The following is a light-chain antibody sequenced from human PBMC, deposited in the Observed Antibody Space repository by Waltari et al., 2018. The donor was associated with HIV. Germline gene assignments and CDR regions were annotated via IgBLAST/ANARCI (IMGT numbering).Light chain of an antibody. Sequence: DIQMAQSPSSLSASVGDRVPLTCRASQDISNYLAWYQQRPGKVPKLLIYAASTLQSGVSFRFSGSGSGTDFTLTITSLQPEDVATYYCEQYNSAPLTFGGGTKVEIK. V-gene: IGKV1-27*01. CDR1: QDISNY. CDR2: AAS. J-gene: IGKJ4*01. CDR3: EQYNSAPLT.